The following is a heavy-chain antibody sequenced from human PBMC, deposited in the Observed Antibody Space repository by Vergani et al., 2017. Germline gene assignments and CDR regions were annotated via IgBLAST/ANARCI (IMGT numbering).Heavy chain of an antibody. J-gene: IGHJ5*02. CDR1: GGSISSYY. CDR2: IYYSGST. Sequence: QVQLQESGPGLVKPSETLSLTCTVSGGSISSYYWSWIRQPPGKGLEWIGYIYYSGSTNYNPSLKSRVTISVDTSKNQFSLKLSSVTAADTAVYYCAGDGSYGSGKNWFDPWGQGTLVTVSS. D-gene: IGHD3-10*01. V-gene: IGHV4-59*01. CDR3: AGDGSYGSGKNWFDP.